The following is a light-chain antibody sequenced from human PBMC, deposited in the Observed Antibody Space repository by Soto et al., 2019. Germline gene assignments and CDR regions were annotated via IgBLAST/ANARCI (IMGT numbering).Light chain of an antibody. Sequence: DIQMTQSPSTLSASVGDRVTITCRASQGISIWLAWYQKKPGKAPNLLIYRASTLQGGVPSRFSGGGSGTDFTLTISGLQPDDFATYYCQQYSGSSPTFGQGTKVEIK. CDR2: RAS. V-gene: IGKV1-5*03. J-gene: IGKJ1*01. CDR3: QQYSGSSPT. CDR1: QGISIW.